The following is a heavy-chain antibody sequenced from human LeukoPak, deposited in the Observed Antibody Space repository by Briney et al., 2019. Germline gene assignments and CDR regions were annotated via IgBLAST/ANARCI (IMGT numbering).Heavy chain of an antibody. CDR1: GGTFSSYA. V-gene: IGHV1-69*13. J-gene: IGHJ1*01. D-gene: IGHD3-22*01. CDR2: IIPIFGTA. CDR3: ARDEYYYDSSGYYYGDFQH. Sequence: EASVKVSCKASGGTFSSYAISWVRQAPGQGLEWMGGIIPIFGTANYAQKFQGRVTITADESTSTAYMELSSLRSEDTAVYYCARDEYYYDSSGYYYGDFQHWGQGTLVTVSS.